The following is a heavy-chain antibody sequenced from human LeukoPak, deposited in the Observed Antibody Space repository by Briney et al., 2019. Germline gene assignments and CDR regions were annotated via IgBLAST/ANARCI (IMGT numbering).Heavy chain of an antibody. J-gene: IGHJ2*01. CDR2: VNVDGST. CDR1: GFIFSSYG. CDR3: ARGAKGYWYFDL. V-gene: IGHV3-74*01. Sequence: PGGSLRLSCAASGFIFSSYGMHWVRQAPGKGLVWVSRVNVDGSTYYADSVKGRFTVSRDNAENTLYLQVNSLGDEDTAVYYCARGAKGYWYFDLWGRGTLVTVSS.